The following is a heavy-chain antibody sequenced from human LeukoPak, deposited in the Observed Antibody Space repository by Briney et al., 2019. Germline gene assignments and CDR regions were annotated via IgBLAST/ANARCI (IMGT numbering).Heavy chain of an antibody. CDR2: ISSSGSTI. Sequence: GGSLRLSCAASGFTFSSYEMNWVRQAPGKGLEWVSYISSSGSTIYYTDSVKGRFTVSRDNAKNSLYLQMNSLRAEDTAVYYCARDFGQWQLNGGYYFDSWGQGTLVTVSS. CDR1: GFTFSSYE. V-gene: IGHV3-48*03. D-gene: IGHD6-19*01. CDR3: ARDFGQWQLNGGYYFDS. J-gene: IGHJ4*02.